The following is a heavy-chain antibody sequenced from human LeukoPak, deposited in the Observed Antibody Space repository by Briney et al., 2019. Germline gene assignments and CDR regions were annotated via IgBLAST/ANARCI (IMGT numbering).Heavy chain of an antibody. CDR3: AKDIWRSGSYGYYFDY. CDR1: GFTFDDYT. D-gene: IGHD1-26*01. Sequence: GGSLRLSCAASGFTFDDYTMHWVRQAPGKGLEWVSLISWDGGSTYYADSVKGRFTISRDNSKNSLYLQMNSLRTEGTALYYCAKDIWRSGSYGYYFDYWGQGTLVTVSS. V-gene: IGHV3-43*01. CDR2: ISWDGGST. J-gene: IGHJ4*02.